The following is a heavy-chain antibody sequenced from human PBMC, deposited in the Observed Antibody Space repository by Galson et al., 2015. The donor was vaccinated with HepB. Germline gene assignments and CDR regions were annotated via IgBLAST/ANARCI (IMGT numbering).Heavy chain of an antibody. J-gene: IGHJ3*02. Sequence: TLSLTCAVYGGSFSGYYWSWIRQPPGKGLEWIGEINHSGSTNYNPSLKSRVTISVDTSKNQFSLKLCSVTAADTAVYYCARGFKGTGNKSSSPSAVAAFDIWGQGTMVTVSS. CDR3: ARGFKGTGNKSSSPSAVAAFDI. D-gene: IGHD1-1*01. V-gene: IGHV4-34*01. CDR1: GGSFSGYY. CDR2: INHSGST.